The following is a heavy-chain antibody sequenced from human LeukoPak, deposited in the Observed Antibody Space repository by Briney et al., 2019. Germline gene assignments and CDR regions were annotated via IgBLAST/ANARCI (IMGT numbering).Heavy chain of an antibody. D-gene: IGHD3-22*01. V-gene: IGHV1-2*02. CDR2: INPNSGGT. J-gene: IGHJ4*02. CDR1: GYTFTGYY. CDR3: ARLASITMIVVVKGRHFDY. Sequence: ASVKVSCKASGYTFTGYYMHWVRQAPGQGLEWMGWINPNSGGTNYAQKFQGRVTMTRDTSISTAYMELSRLRSDDTAVYYCARLASITMIVVVKGRHFDYWGQGTLVTVSS.